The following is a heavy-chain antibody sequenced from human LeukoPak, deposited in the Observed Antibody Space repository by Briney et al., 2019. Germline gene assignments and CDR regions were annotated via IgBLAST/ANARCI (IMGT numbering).Heavy chain of an antibody. V-gene: IGHV1-69*13. CDR2: IIPIFGTA. Sequence: GASVKVSCKASGGTFSSYAISWVRQAPGQGLEWMGGIIPIFGTANYAQKFQGRVTITADESTSTAYMELSSLRSEDTAVYYCAGGGNYYWAPDYWGQGTLVTVSS. CDR1: GGTFSSYA. D-gene: IGHD3-10*01. CDR3: AGGGNYYWAPDY. J-gene: IGHJ4*02.